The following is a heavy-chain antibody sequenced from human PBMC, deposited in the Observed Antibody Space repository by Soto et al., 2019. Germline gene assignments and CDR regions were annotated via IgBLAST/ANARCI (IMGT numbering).Heavy chain of an antibody. V-gene: IGHV3-11*01. CDR1: GFTFSNHY. CDR3: GRDPELWDENVATRPSIYYYGMDV. Sequence: QMQLVESGGGLVEPGGSLRLSCEASGFTFSNHYMSWIRQAPGKGLEWVSYISRSGSTIYYTDSVRGRFTISRDNSKSSLYLQMDSLRVEDTAMYYCGRDPELWDENVATRPSIYYYGMDVWGQGTTVTVSS. J-gene: IGHJ6*02. CDR2: ISRSGSTI. D-gene: IGHD3-16*01.